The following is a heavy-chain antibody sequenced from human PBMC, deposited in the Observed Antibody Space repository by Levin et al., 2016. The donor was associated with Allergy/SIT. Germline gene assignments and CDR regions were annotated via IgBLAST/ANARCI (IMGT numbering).Heavy chain of an antibody. Sequence: WVRQAPGQGLEWMGWISAYNGNTNYAQKLQGRVTMTTDTSTSTAYMELRSLRSDDTAVYYCARETIDLYDSSGYYDYWGQGTLVTVSS. J-gene: IGHJ4*02. V-gene: IGHV1-18*01. D-gene: IGHD3-22*01. CDR3: ARETIDLYDSSGYYDY. CDR2: ISAYNGNT.